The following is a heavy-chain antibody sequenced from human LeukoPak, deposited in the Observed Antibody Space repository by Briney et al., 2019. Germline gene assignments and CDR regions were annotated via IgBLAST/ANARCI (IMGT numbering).Heavy chain of an antibody. D-gene: IGHD1-26*01. Sequence: GGSLRLSCAASGFTFSTYAMSWVRQAPGKGLEWISRIGGSRSNTYYADSVKGRFTISRDNSKNTLYLQMNSLRPEDTAVYYCAKLLTWEPPDYWGQGTLVTVSS. CDR1: GFTFSTYA. V-gene: IGHV3-23*01. CDR2: IGGSRSNT. J-gene: IGHJ4*02. CDR3: AKLLTWEPPDY.